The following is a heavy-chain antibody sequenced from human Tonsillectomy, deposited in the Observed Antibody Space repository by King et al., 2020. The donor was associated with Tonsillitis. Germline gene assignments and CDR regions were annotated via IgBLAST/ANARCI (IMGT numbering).Heavy chain of an antibody. V-gene: IGHV4-34*12. D-gene: IGHD2-15*01. CDR1: GGSFSDFH. J-gene: IGHJ4*02. Sequence: VQLQQWGTGLLKPSETLSLTCAVYGGSFSDFHWTWLRQPPGKGLEWIGEIFHNGDTDYHPSLKGRVTISIDTSKHQFSLRMTSVTAADTAVYYCARTPSTFDYWSRGTLVIVSS. CDR3: ARTPSTFDY. CDR2: IFHNGDT.